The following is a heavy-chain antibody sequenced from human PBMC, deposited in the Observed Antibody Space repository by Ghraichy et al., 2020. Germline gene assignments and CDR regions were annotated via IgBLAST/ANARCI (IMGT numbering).Heavy chain of an antibody. CDR1: GFSLSTSGVG. D-gene: IGHD3-10*01. J-gene: IGHJ3*02. V-gene: IGHV2-5*01. CDR2: IYWNDDK. CDR3: AHRQVRGVIINQVPGAFDI. Sequence: SGPTLVKPTQTLTLTCTFSGFSLSTSGVGVGWIRQPPGKALEWLALIYWNDDKRYSPSLKSRLTITKDTSKNQVVLTMTNMDPVDTATYYCAHRQVRGVIINQVPGAFDIWGQGTMVTVSS.